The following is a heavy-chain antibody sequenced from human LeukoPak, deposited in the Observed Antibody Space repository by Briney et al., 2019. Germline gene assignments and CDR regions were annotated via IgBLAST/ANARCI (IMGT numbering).Heavy chain of an antibody. CDR3: ARRRYYDGSGYLE. D-gene: IGHD3-22*01. CDR1: GDSVSRSDSY. Sequence: ASETLSLTCSVSGDSVSRSDSYWDWIRQPPGKGLEWIGTVYYSGRTYYSPSLKSRVTSSVDTSSNQFSLNLRSVTAADTAVYYCARRRYYDGSGYLEWGQGTLLSVSS. V-gene: IGHV4-39*01. J-gene: IGHJ1*01. CDR2: VYYSGRT.